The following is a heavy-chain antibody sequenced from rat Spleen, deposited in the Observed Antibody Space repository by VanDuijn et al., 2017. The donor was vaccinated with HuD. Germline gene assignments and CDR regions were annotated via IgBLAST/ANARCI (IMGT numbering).Heavy chain of an antibody. CDR1: GFTFSDYY. CDR2: ISYEGSST. CDR3: ARSVFDY. Sequence: EVQLVESGGDLVQPGRSLKLSCAASGFTFSDYYMAWVRQAPKKGLEWVASISYEGSSTYYGDSVKGRFTISRDNAKTTLYLQMNSLRSEDTATYYCARSVFDYWGQGVVVTVSS. V-gene: IGHV5-22*01. J-gene: IGHJ2*01.